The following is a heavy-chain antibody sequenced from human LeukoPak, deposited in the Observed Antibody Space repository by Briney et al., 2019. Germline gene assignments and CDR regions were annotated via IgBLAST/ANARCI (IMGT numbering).Heavy chain of an antibody. CDR1: GFTFSSYA. J-gene: IGHJ5*02. CDR3: AKDPNSSWIKNWFDP. V-gene: IGHV3-23*01. Sequence: HPGGSLRLSCAASGFTFSSYAMSWVRQAPGKGLEWVSAISGSGGSTYYADSVKGRFTISRDNSKNTLYLQMNSLRAEDTAVYYCAKDPNSSWIKNWFDPWGQGTLVTVSS. CDR2: ISGSGGST. D-gene: IGHD6-13*01.